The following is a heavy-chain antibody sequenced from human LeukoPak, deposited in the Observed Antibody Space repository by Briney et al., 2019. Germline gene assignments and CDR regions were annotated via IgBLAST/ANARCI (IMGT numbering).Heavy chain of an antibody. V-gene: IGHV4-59*01. CDR3: PRDKGPYWYFDL. CDR2: IYNSGST. CDR1: DGSITSYY. Sequence: SETLSLTCTVSDGSITSYYWNWIRQPPGKGLEWIGNIYNSGSTDYNPSLKSRVTISVNTSKNQISLKLSSVTAADTAVYYCPRDKGPYWYFDLWGRGTLVTVSS. J-gene: IGHJ2*01.